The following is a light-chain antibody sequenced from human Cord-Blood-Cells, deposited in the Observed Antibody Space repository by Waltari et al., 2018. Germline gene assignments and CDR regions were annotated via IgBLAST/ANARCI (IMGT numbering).Light chain of an antibody. CDR1: SSDVGGYNL. CDR2: EVS. V-gene: IGLV2-23*02. CDR3: CSYAGSSTYGV. J-gene: IGLJ2*01. Sequence: QSALTQPASVSGSPGQSITISCTGTSSDVGGYNLVSWYQQHPGKAPKLMIYEVSKRPSGVSNRCSGSKSGNTASLTISGLQAEDEADYYCCSYAGSSTYGVFGGGTKLTVL.